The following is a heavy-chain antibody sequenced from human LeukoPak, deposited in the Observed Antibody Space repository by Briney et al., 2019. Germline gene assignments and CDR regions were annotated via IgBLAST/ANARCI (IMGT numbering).Heavy chain of an antibody. Sequence: PGGSLRLSCAASGFTSSSYWMSWVRQAPGKGLEWVANIKQDGGEKHYVDSVKGRFTISRDNAKNSLYLQMDSLRAEDTAVYYCAKDFHYYESGDYYYYFDYWGQGTLVTVSS. CDR3: AKDFHYYESGDYYYYFDY. D-gene: IGHD3-22*01. V-gene: IGHV3-7*04. CDR1: GFTSSSYW. J-gene: IGHJ4*02. CDR2: IKQDGGEK.